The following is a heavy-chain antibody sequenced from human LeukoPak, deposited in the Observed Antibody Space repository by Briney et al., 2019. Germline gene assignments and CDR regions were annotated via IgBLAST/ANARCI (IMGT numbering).Heavy chain of an antibody. J-gene: IGHJ4*02. CDR2: ISWNSGTI. D-gene: IGHD6-19*01. V-gene: IGHV3-9*01. CDR1: GFIFNNYA. CDR3: AKDNRRHYTSGPNPDSLH. Sequence: GGSLRLSCAGPGFIFNNYAMHWVRQPPGKGLEWVSGISWNSGTIDYADSVRGRFTISRDNAKNSLYLQMDSLRVEDTAFYYCAKDNRRHYTSGPNPDSLHWGQGALVTVSS.